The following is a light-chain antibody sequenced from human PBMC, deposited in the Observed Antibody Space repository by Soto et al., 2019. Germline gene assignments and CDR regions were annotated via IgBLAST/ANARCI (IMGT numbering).Light chain of an antibody. Sequence: EIVLTQSPGTLSLSPGERATLSCRASQSVSSSHLAWYQQKPGQAPRLLIYDASTRAPGFPARFSGSGSGTEFTLTISSLQSEDFAVYYCHHYNSWPYTFGQGTKVDIK. V-gene: IGKV3-15*01. CDR3: HHYNSWPYT. CDR1: QSVSSSH. CDR2: DAS. J-gene: IGKJ2*01.